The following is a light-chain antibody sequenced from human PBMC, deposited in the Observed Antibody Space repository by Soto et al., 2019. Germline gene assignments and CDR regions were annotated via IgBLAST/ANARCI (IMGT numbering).Light chain of an antibody. V-gene: IGLV1-40*01. Sequence: QSVLTQPPSVSGVPGQRVTISCTGSSSNIGAGYDVHWYQQLPGTAPKLLIYGNSNRPSGVPDRFSGSKSGTSASLAITGLQAEDEADYYCQSYDSSLSGVVFGGGTNLTVL. CDR3: QSYDSSLSGVV. J-gene: IGLJ2*01. CDR1: SSNIGAGYD. CDR2: GNS.